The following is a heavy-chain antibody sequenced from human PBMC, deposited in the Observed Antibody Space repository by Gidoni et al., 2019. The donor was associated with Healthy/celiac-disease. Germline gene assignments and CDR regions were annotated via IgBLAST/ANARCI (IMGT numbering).Heavy chain of an antibody. CDR2: IIPICGTA. CDR3: ARGGSSRRFPYFDY. V-gene: IGHV1-69*06. Sequence: QVQLVQSGAEVKKPGSSVQVSCTASGGTFSSYAISWVRQAPGQGLEWMGGIIPICGTANYAQKFQGRVTITADKSTSTAYMELSSLRSEDTAVYYCARGGSSRRFPYFDYWGQGTLVTVSS. J-gene: IGHJ4*02. CDR1: GGTFSSYA. D-gene: IGHD6-13*01.